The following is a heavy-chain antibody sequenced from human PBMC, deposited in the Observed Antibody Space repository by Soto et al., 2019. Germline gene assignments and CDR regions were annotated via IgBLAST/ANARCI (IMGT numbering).Heavy chain of an antibody. J-gene: IGHJ4*02. V-gene: IGHV1-2*02. D-gene: IGHD1-26*01. CDR1: GYTFTVYY. CDR3: ARDLAKGGGSAGFDY. Sequence: ASVKVSCKASGYTFTVYYMHWVRQAPGQGLGWMGWINPKSGGTMYPQKFQGRVTMTWDTSISTAYMALTRLRSDDTAVYYYARDLAKGGGSAGFDYWGQGTLVTVSS. CDR2: INPKSGGT.